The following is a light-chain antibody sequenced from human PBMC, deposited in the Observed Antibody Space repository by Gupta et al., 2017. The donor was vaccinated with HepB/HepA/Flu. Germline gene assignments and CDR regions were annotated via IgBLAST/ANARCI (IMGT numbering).Light chain of an antibody. CDR1: NIGSKN. Sequence: YELTQPLSVSVALGQKARITCGGNNIGSKNVHWYQQKPGQAPVLVIYRDSNRPSEIPERFSGSNSGNTATLTISRAQAGDEADYYCQVWDITTAHVVFGGGTNLTVL. V-gene: IGLV3-9*01. CDR2: RDS. CDR3: QVWDITTAHVV. J-gene: IGLJ2*01.